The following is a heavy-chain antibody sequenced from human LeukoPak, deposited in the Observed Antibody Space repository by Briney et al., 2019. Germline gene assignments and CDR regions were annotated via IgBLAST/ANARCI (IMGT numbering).Heavy chain of an antibody. CDR1: GFTFSSYG. D-gene: IGHD1-1*01. Sequence: GGSLRLSCAASGFTFSSYGMHWVRQAPGKGLEWVAVISYDGSNKYYADSVKGRFTISRDNSKNTLYLQMNNLRAEDTAVYYCAREPAANSDFDYWGQGTLVTVSS. V-gene: IGHV3-30*03. CDR2: ISYDGSNK. CDR3: AREPAANSDFDY. J-gene: IGHJ4*02.